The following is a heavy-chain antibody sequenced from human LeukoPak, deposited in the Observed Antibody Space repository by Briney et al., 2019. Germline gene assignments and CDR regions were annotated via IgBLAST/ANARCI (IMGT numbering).Heavy chain of an antibody. D-gene: IGHD3-16*01. V-gene: IGHV1-58*02. J-gene: IGHJ3*02. CDR2: IVVGSGNT. CDR3: AAGVGYAFDI. Sequence: SVKVSCKASGFTFTSPTMQWVRQARGQRLEWIGWIVVGSGNTNYAQKFQERVTITRDMSTSTAYMGLSSLRSEDTAVYYCAAGVGYAFDIWGQGTMVTVSS. CDR1: GFTFTSPT.